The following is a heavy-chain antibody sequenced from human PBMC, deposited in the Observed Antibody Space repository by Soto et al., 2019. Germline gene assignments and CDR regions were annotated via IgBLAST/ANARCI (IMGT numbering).Heavy chain of an antibody. CDR1: GFTFRSYV. V-gene: IGHV3-30*05. D-gene: IGHD3-16*01. CDR2: TSYDGSNK. Sequence: QVQLVESGGGVVQPGTSLRLSCVGSGFTFRSYVIHWVRQAPGKGLEWVALTSYDGSNKYYDDSVKGRFTIARDNSRNSVDLQMHSLRIEGTALYCGARWGTTGGLDVWGQGTLVSVSS. J-gene: IGHJ4*02. CDR3: ARWGTTGGLDV.